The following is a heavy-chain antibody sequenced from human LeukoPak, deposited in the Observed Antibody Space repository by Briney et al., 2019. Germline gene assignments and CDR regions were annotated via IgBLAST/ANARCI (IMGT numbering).Heavy chain of an antibody. Sequence: SETLSLTCTVSGGSISSYYWSWIRQPPGKGLEWIGYIYTSGSTNYNPSLKSRVTISVDTSKNQFSLKVSSVTAADTAVYYRARLDRFGTNYYYMDVWGKGTTVTVSS. CDR1: GGSISSYY. CDR3: ARLDRFGTNYYYMDV. CDR2: IYTSGST. V-gene: IGHV4-4*09. D-gene: IGHD3-10*01. J-gene: IGHJ6*03.